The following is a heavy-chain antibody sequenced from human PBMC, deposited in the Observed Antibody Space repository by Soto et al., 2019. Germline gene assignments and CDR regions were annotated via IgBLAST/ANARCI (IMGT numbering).Heavy chain of an antibody. J-gene: IGHJ4*02. Sequence: SETLSLTCTVSGGSISSSSYYWGWIRQPPGKGLEWIGSIYYSGSTYYNPSLKSRVTISVDTSKNQFSLKLSSVTAADTAVYYCARTDPSGYDDFDYWGQGTLVTVSS. CDR1: GGSISSSSYY. CDR3: ARTDPSGYDDFDY. D-gene: IGHD5-12*01. CDR2: IYYSGST. V-gene: IGHV4-39*01.